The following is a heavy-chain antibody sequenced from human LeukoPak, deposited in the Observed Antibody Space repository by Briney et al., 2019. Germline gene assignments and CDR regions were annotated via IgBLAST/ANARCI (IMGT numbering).Heavy chain of an antibody. CDR2: INHSGST. D-gene: IGHD3-22*01. J-gene: IGHJ4*02. Sequence: SETLSLTCAVYGGSFSGYYWSWLRQPPGKGLEWIGEINHSGSTDYNPSLKSRVTISVDTSKNQFSLKLSSVTAADTAVYYCARGLYDSSGYYYDFDYWGQGTLVTVSS. CDR3: ARGLYDSSGYYYDFDY. CDR1: GGSFSGYY. V-gene: IGHV4-34*01.